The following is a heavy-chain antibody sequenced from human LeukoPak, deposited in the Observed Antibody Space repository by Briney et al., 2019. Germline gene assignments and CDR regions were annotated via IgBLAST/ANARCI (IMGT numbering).Heavy chain of an antibody. J-gene: IGHJ4*02. Sequence: ASVKVSCKASGYTFTGYYMHWVRQAPGQGLEWMGWINPNSGGTNYAQKFQGRVTMTRDTSISTAYMELSRLRSDDTAVYYCARAPATCYYDSSGYGLDYWGQGTLVTVSS. CDR3: ARAPATCYYDSSGYGLDY. V-gene: IGHV1-2*02. CDR1: GYTFTGYY. CDR2: INPNSGGT. D-gene: IGHD3-22*01.